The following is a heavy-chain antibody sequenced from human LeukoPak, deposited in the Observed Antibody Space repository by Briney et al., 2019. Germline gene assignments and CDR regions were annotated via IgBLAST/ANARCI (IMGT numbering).Heavy chain of an antibody. CDR3: ARGRDYYDRSGRLDY. Sequence: SETLSLTCAVCGSSFTCYYWTGIRQPPGKALEWIGEINHSANTNYNASLKSRVSISVDTSKNQFSLNLTSVTAADTAVYYCARGRDYYDRSGRLDYWDQGTLATVSS. CDR1: GSSFTCYY. D-gene: IGHD3-22*01. V-gene: IGHV4-34*01. CDR2: INHSANT. J-gene: IGHJ4*02.